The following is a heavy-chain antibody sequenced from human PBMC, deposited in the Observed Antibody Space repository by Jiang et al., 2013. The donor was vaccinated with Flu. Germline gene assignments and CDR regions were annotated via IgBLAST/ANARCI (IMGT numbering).Heavy chain of an antibody. CDR3: ARERYYDFWSGYYRDSHYYYYGMDV. V-gene: IGHV4-61*02. D-gene: IGHD3-3*01. J-gene: IGHJ6*02. Sequence: NPSLKSRVTISVDTSKNQFSLKLSSVTAADTAVYYCARERYYDFWSGYYRDSHYYYYGMDVWGQGTTVTVSS.